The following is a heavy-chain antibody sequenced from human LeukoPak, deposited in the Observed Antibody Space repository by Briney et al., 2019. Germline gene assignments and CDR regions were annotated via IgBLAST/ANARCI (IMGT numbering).Heavy chain of an antibody. D-gene: IGHD2-2*01. Sequence: GGSLRLSRSASGFTFTTYAMSWVRQAPGKGLEWVSAISGSGSSTYYADSVKGRFTISRDNSKNTLFLQMNSLRAEDTAVYYCAKGYCSSSSCYSYAFDIWGQGTVVTVSS. CDR2: ISGSGSST. V-gene: IGHV3-23*01. CDR1: GFTFTTYA. CDR3: AKGYCSSSSCYSYAFDI. J-gene: IGHJ3*02.